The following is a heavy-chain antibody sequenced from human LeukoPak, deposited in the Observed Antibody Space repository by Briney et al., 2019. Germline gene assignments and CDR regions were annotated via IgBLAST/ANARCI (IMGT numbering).Heavy chain of an antibody. Sequence: TGGSLRLSCAASGFTFSSYWMSWVRQAPGKGLEWVANIKQDGSEKYYVDSVKGRFTISRDNAKNSLYLQMNSLRVEDMAVYYCAKYCGGDCRHAFDIWGQGTLVTVSS. D-gene: IGHD2-21*02. CDR2: IKQDGSEK. J-gene: IGHJ3*02. CDR3: AKYCGGDCRHAFDI. CDR1: GFTFSSYW. V-gene: IGHV3-7*01.